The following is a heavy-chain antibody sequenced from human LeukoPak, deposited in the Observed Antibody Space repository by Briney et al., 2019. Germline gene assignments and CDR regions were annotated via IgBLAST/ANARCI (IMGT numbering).Heavy chain of an antibody. CDR2: INPSGGST. CDR1: GYTFTSYY. Sequence: WASVKVSCKASGYTFTSYYMHWVRQAPGQGLEWMGIINPSGGSTSYAQKFQGRVTMTRGTSTSTVYMELSSLRSEDTAVYYCARDRVHCSSTSCYTYNWFDPWGQGTLVTVSS. J-gene: IGHJ5*02. V-gene: IGHV1-46*01. CDR3: ARDRVHCSSTSCYTYNWFDP. D-gene: IGHD2-2*02.